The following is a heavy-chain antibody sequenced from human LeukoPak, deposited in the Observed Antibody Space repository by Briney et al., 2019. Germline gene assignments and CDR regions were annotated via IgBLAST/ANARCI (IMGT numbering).Heavy chain of an antibody. CDR2: ISGSGGST. Sequence: GGSLRLSCAASGFTFSSYAMSWVRQAPGKGLEWVSAISGSGGSTYYADSVKGRFTISRDNSKNTLYLQMNSLRAEDTAVYYCAKVQGRYDSSGYPFDYWGQGTLVTVSS. CDR3: AKVQGRYDSSGYPFDY. V-gene: IGHV3-23*01. D-gene: IGHD3-22*01. CDR1: GFTFSSYA. J-gene: IGHJ4*02.